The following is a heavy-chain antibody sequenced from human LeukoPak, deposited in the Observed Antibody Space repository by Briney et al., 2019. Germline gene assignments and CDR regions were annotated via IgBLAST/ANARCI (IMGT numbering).Heavy chain of an antibody. Sequence: ASVNVSCKASGYTVTSYYMHWVRQAPGQGLEWMAILNPSGGSSNYAQKFQGRVTMTRDTSTSTVYMELSSLRSEDTAVYYCARDGYSGYVGHWGQGTLVTVSS. J-gene: IGHJ4*02. V-gene: IGHV1-46*01. D-gene: IGHD5-12*01. CDR2: LNPSGGSS. CDR3: ARDGYSGYVGH. CDR1: GYTVTSYY.